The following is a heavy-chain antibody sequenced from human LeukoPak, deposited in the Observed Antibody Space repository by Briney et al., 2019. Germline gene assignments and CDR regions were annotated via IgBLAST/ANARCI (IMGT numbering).Heavy chain of an antibody. CDR1: GFTVSSKY. CDR2: IYSGGST. J-gene: IGHJ3*02. V-gene: IGHV3-66*01. Sequence: PGGSLRLSCAASGFTVSSKYMSWVRQAPGKGLEWVSVIYSGGSTYYADSVQGRFTISRDNSKNTLYLQMNSLRAEDTAAYYCARDSRNTVATSNAFDIWGQGTMVTVSS. D-gene: IGHD4-17*01. CDR3: ARDSRNTVATSNAFDI.